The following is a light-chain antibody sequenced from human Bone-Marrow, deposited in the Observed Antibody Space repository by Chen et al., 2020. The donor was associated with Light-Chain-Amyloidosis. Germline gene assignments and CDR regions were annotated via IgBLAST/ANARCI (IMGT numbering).Light chain of an antibody. Sequence: QSALTQPASVSGSPGQSITISCAGTSSDVGRYSLVSWYQQYPGKAPNLLIYEDIKRPSGVSYRFAGSKSGNTASLPISGLQAEDEADYYCCSYATEYRVRFGGGTKLTVL. J-gene: IGLJ3*02. CDR2: EDI. CDR1: SSDVGRYSL. V-gene: IGLV2-23*01. CDR3: CSYATEYRVR.